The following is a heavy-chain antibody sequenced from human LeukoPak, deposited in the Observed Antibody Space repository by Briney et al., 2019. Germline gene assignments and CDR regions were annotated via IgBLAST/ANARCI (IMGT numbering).Heavy chain of an antibody. V-gene: IGHV4-59*01. Sequence: SETLSLTCTVSGGSISSYYWSWIRQPPGKGLEWIGYIYYSGSTNYNPSLKSRVTISVDTSKNQFSLKLSSVTAADTAVYYCAREQDYYYMDVWGKGTTVTVSS. CDR2: IYYSGST. CDR1: GGSISSYY. CDR3: AREQDYYYMDV. J-gene: IGHJ6*03.